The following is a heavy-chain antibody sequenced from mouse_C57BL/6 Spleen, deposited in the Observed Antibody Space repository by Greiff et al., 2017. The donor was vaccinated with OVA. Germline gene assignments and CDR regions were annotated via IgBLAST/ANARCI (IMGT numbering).Heavy chain of an antibody. CDR3: ARAWRAQATCDY. CDR1: GYTFTSYW. CDR2: IYPGSGST. D-gene: IGHD3-2*02. V-gene: IGHV1-55*01. J-gene: IGHJ2*01. Sequence: QVQLQQPGAELVKPGASVKMSCKASGYTFTSYWITWVKQRPGQGLEWIGDIYPGSGSTNYNEKFKSKATLTVDTSSSTAYMQLSSLTSEDSAVYYCARAWRAQATCDYWGQGTTLTVSS.